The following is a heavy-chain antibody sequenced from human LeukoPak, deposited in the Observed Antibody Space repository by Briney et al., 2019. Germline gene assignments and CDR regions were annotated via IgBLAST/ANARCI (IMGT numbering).Heavy chain of an antibody. V-gene: IGHV3-23*01. CDR3: AKRGVVIRVLLVGFHREAYYFDS. CDR2: LSGSGGGT. D-gene: IGHD3-10*01. Sequence: GSLRLSCVVSGITLSNYGMSWVRQAPGKGLEWVAGLSGSGGGTNYADSAKGRFTISRDNSKNTLYLQMNSLRAEDTAVYFCAKRGVVIRVLLVGFHREAYYFDSWGQGALVTVSS. J-gene: IGHJ4*02. CDR1: GITLSNYG.